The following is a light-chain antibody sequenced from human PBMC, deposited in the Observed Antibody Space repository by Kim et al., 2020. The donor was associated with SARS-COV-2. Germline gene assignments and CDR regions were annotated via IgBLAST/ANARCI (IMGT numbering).Light chain of an antibody. CDR1: QSISSW. J-gene: IGKJ4*01. CDR3: QQYNSWLT. Sequence: SASEGDRVTITCRASQSISSWLAWYQQKPGKAPKVLIYDASSLESGVPSRFSGSGAGTEFTLTISSLQPDDFATYYCQQYNSWLTFGGGTKVDIK. CDR2: DAS. V-gene: IGKV1-5*01.